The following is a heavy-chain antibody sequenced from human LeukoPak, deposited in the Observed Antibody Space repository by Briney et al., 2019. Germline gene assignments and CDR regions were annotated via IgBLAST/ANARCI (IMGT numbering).Heavy chain of an antibody. CDR2: ISSSGSTI. CDR3: ARDRVGYYDSSGRPDAFDI. J-gene: IGHJ3*02. D-gene: IGHD3-22*01. V-gene: IGHV3-11*01. Sequence: GGSLRLSCAASGFTFSDYYMSWIRQAPGKGLEWVSYISSSGSTIYYADSVKGRFTISRDNAKNSLYLQMNSLRAEDTAVYYCARDRVGYYDSSGRPDAFDIWGQGTMVTVSS. CDR1: GFTFSDYY.